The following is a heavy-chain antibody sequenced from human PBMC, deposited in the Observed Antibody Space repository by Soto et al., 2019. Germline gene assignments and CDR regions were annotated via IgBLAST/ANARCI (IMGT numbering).Heavy chain of an antibody. CDR1: GYTFTAYY. CDR3: ARNMDYYYGPGSGNGHGF. J-gene: IGHJ6*02. D-gene: IGHD3-10*01. V-gene: IGHV1-2*02. CDR2: INPKFGDT. Sequence: QVQLVQSGAEVKEPGDSVRVSCEASGYTFTAYYIHWVRQAPGQGLEWMGWINPKFGDTTYAQDFQGRVPMTRDMSNSTVYMELSRLTSDDTAIYYCARNMDYYYGPGSGNGHGFWGQGTTVTVFS.